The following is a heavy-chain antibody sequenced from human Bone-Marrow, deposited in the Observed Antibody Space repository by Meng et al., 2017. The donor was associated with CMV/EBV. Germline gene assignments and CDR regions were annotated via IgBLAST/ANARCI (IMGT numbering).Heavy chain of an antibody. Sequence: SVKVSCKASGGTFSSYAISWVRQAPGQGLEWMGGIIPIFGTANYAQKFQGRVTITTDESTSTAYMELSSLRSEDTAVYYCSSMHSVPGAIGPEDGFDYWGQGTLVTVSS. J-gene: IGHJ4*02. CDR2: IIPIFGTA. CDR3: SSMHSVPGAIGPEDGFDY. D-gene: IGHD2-2*02. CDR1: GGTFSSYA. V-gene: IGHV1-69*05.